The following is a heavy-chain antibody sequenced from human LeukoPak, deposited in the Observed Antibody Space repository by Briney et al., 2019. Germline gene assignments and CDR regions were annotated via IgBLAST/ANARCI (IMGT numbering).Heavy chain of an antibody. CDR3: ARLLDYYDSSGYSHPGDY. CDR1: GYTFTSYG. CDR2: ISAYNGNT. Sequence: HRASVKVSCKASGYTFTSYGISWVRQAPGQGLEWMGWISAYNGNTNYAQKLQGRVTMTTDTSTSTAYMELRSLRSDDTAVYYCARLLDYYDSSGYSHPGDYWGQGTLVTVSS. J-gene: IGHJ4*02. V-gene: IGHV1-18*01. D-gene: IGHD3-22*01.